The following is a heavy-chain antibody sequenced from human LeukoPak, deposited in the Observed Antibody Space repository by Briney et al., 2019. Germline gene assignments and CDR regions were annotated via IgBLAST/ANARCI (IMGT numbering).Heavy chain of an antibody. Sequence: ASVNVSCKASGYTFTSYDINWVRQATGQGLEWMGWMNPNSGNTGYAQKFQGRVTMTRNTSISTAYMELSSLRSEDTAVYYCARGVRFLEWLSSTYYFDYWGQGTLVTVSS. V-gene: IGHV1-8*01. J-gene: IGHJ4*02. CDR3: ARGVRFLEWLSSTYYFDY. CDR2: MNPNSGNT. D-gene: IGHD3-3*01. CDR1: GYTFTSYD.